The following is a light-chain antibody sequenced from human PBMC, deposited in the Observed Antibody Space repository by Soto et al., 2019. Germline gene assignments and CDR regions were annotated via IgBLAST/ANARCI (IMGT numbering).Light chain of an antibody. CDR3: QHYNDYSYT. V-gene: IGKV1-5*03. CDR2: QAS. CDR1: QSVSGW. Sequence: DIQMTQSPSTLSASVGDRVAISCRASQSVSGWLAWYQQKPGKVPKLLIYQASTLEDGVPSRFSGSGSGTEFTLTISSLQPDDAAKYYCQHYNDYSYTFGPGTNLEI. J-gene: IGKJ2*01.